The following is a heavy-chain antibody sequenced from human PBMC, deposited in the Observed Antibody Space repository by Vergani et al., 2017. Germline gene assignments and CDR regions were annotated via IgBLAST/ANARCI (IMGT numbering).Heavy chain of an antibody. V-gene: IGHV3-49*04. D-gene: IGHD2-15*01. Sequence: EVQLVESGGGLVPPGRSLRLSCAASGFSFGDYAMTWVRQAPGKGLEWVAFIRNKAYGGTTEYAASVRGRFTISRDDSKNIAYLQMDSLHTEDTAVYHCVRDYSSVYHNDAFDIWVQGTLVTVSS. CDR1: GFSFGDYA. CDR2: IRNKAYGGTT. CDR3: VRDYSSVYHNDAFDI. J-gene: IGHJ3*02.